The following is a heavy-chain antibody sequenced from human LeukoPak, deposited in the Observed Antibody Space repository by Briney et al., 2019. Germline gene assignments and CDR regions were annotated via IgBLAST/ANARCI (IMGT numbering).Heavy chain of an antibody. Sequence: GGSLRLSCAASGFTFSSNWMHWVRQAPGKGLVWVSRINSDGSSTSYADSVKGRFTISRDNAKNTLYLQMNSLRAEDTAVYYCARGPNYDYVWGSRNAFDIWGQGTMVTVSS. D-gene: IGHD3-16*01. J-gene: IGHJ3*02. V-gene: IGHV3-74*01. CDR2: INSDGSST. CDR1: GFTFSSNW. CDR3: ARGPNYDYVWGSRNAFDI.